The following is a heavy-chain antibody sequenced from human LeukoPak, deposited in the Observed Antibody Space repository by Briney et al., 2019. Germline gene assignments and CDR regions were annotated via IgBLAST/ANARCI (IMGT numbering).Heavy chain of an antibody. CDR3: ARVGGSGSYRSYYYYMDV. J-gene: IGHJ6*03. Sequence: ASVKVSCKASGYTFTSYYIHWVRQAPGQGLEWMGIINPSGGSTSYAQKFQGRVTMTRDTSTSTVYMELSSLRSEDTAVYYCARVGGSGSYRSYYYYMDVWGKGTTVTVSS. V-gene: IGHV1-46*01. D-gene: IGHD3-10*01. CDR1: GYTFTSYY. CDR2: INPSGGST.